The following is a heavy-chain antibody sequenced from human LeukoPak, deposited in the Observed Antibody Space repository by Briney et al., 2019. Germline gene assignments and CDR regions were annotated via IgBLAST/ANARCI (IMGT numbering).Heavy chain of an antibody. CDR2: ITTSDGNT. J-gene: IGHJ4*02. CDR1: GFTFSSYT. V-gene: IGHV3-23*01. D-gene: IGHD3-10*01. CDR3: ASFLGVLGPFDY. Sequence: GGSLRLSCAASGFTFSSYTMSWVRQAPGKGLEWVSTITTSDGNTYYADSVKGRFTVSRDNSKNTLFLQMNSLRAEDTAVYYCASFLGVLGPFDYWGQGTLVTVSS.